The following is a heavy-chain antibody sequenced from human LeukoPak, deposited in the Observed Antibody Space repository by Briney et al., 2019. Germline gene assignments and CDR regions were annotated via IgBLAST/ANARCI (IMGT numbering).Heavy chain of an antibody. V-gene: IGHV4-4*07. Sequence: SETLSLPCTVSGVSIRGYYWTWLRQPAGKGLEWIGRIYTGGSTSYNPSLKSRLDMSLDTSKNQISLKLNSVSAADTAVYYCARQGVSPHSFYYYIDVWGKGTTVTVSS. CDR3: ARQGVSPHSFYYYIDV. CDR1: GVSIRGYY. CDR2: IYTGGST. J-gene: IGHJ6*03. D-gene: IGHD3-10*01.